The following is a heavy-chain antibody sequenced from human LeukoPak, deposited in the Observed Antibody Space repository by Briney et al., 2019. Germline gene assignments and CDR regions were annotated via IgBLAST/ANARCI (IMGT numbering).Heavy chain of an antibody. V-gene: IGHV4-59*01. D-gene: IGHD3-22*01. CDR2: IYYSGST. CDR3: ARGGQGFRTYYYDSSGSQAGYFDY. J-gene: IGHJ4*02. Sequence: SETLSLTCTGSGGSISSYYWSWIRQPPGKGLEWIGYIYYSGSTNYNPSLKCRVTISVDTSKNQFSLKLSSVTAADTAVYYCARGGQGFRTYYYDSSGSQAGYFDYWGQGTLVTVSS. CDR1: GGSISSYY.